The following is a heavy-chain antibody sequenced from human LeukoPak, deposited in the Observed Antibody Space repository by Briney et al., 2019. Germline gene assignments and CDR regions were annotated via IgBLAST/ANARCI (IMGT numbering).Heavy chain of an antibody. J-gene: IGHJ4*02. CDR1: GGSISSSSYY. D-gene: IGHD3-10*02. CDR2: IYYSGST. V-gene: IGHV4-39*07. CDR3: ATYHFRGTTSLYFDY. Sequence: SETLSLTCTVSGGSISSSSYYWGWIRQPPGKGLEWIGSIYYSGSTYYNPSLKSRVTISVDTSKNQFSLKLSSVTAADTAIYYCATYHFRGTTSLYFDYWGQGTLVTVSS.